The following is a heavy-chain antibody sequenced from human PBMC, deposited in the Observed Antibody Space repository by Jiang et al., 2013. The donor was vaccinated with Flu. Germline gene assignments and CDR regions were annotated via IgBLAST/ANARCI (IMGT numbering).Heavy chain of an antibody. J-gene: IGHJ6*04. CDR2: IIPIFGTA. Sequence: GAEVKKPGSSVKVSCKASGGTFSSYAISWVRQAPGQGLEWMGGIIPIFGTANYAQKFQGWVTMTRDTSISTAYMELSRLRSDDTAVYYCARGDIVVVPAAMPDYYYYGMDVWGKGTTVTVSS. V-gene: IGHV1-69*05. D-gene: IGHD2-2*01. CDR1: GGTFSSYA. CDR3: ARGDIVVVPAAMPDYYYYGMDV.